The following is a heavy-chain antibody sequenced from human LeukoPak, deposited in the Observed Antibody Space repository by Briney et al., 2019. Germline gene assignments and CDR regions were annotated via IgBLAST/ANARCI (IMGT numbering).Heavy chain of an antibody. D-gene: IGHD2-21*02. CDR3: ARDPLSDWYGMDV. CDR1: GYTFTGYY. V-gene: IGHV1-2*04. J-gene: IGHJ6*02. CDR2: INPNSGGT. Sequence: ASVKVSCKASGYTFTGYYMHWVRQAPGQGLEWMGWINPNSGGTNYAQKFQGWVTMTRDTSISTAYMELSRLRSDDTAVYYCARDPLSDWYGMDVWGQGTTVTVSS.